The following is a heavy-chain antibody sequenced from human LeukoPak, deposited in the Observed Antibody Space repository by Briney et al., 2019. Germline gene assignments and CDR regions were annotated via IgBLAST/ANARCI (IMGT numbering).Heavy chain of an antibody. CDR1: GDSISSGYY. D-gene: IGHD3-9*01. CDR3: VRYSDWPYYFDS. V-gene: IGHV4-38-2*01. J-gene: IGHJ4*02. Sequence: SETLSLTCGVSGDSISSGYYWGWIRQPPGKGLEWIGSIYHSVSTYYNPSLKSRVTLSVDTPKNQLSLKLSSVTAADTAVYYCVRYSDWPYYFDSWGQGTLVTLSS. CDR2: IYHSVST.